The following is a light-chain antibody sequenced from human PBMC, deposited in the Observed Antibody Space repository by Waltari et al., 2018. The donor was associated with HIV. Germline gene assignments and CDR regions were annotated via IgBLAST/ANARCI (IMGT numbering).Light chain of an antibody. CDR1: RHDSGLYNY. V-gene: IGLV2-8*01. Sequence: QSALTQPPSASGSPAASVPLPSPGTRHDSGLYNYVSWFQQHPGKVPKLVMFEVSQRPSGVPDRFSGSKSGYTASLTVSGLQPDDEADYFCSSFAGNDFFVFGGGTRLTVL. CDR2: EVS. J-gene: IGLJ2*01. CDR3: SSFAGNDFFV.